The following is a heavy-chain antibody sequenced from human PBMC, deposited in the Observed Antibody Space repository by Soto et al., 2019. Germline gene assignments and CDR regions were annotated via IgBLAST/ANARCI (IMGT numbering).Heavy chain of an antibody. CDR3: ARVHRYWYFDL. Sequence: VASVKVSCKASGYTFTSYAMHWVRQAPGQRLEWMGWINAGNGNTKYSQKFQGRVTITRDTSASTAYMELSSLRSEDTAVYYCARVHRYWYFDLWGRGTLVTVSS. CDR1: GYTFTSYA. J-gene: IGHJ2*01. V-gene: IGHV1-3*01. CDR2: INAGNGNT.